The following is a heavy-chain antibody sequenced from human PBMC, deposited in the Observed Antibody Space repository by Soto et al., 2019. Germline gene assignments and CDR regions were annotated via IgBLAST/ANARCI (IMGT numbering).Heavy chain of an antibody. D-gene: IGHD1-26*01. CDR2: VYYSWIT. J-gene: IGHJ4*02. V-gene: IGHV4-61*01. CDR3: AREDMSGTYYFDS. CDR1: VGSVSSQTHF. Sequence: SETLSLTCSVSVGSVSSQTHFWSWIRQAPGTGLEWIVYVYYSWITNSTPSLKSRVPISADTSHNQIFLSLTSVTAADTAVYYCAREDMSGTYYFDSWGQGTLVTVSS.